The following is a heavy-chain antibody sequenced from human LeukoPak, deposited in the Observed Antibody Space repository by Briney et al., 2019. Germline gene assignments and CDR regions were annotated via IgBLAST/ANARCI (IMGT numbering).Heavy chain of an antibody. CDR3: AKDRGDGYNFDDAFDI. Sequence: GGSLRLSCAASGFTFSSYSMNWVRQAPGKGLEWVSSISSSSSYIYYADSVKGRFTTSRDNAKNSLYLQMNSLRAEDTAVYYCAKDRGDGYNFDDAFDIWGQGTMVTVSS. D-gene: IGHD5-24*01. V-gene: IGHV3-21*04. CDR1: GFTFSSYS. J-gene: IGHJ3*02. CDR2: ISSSSSYI.